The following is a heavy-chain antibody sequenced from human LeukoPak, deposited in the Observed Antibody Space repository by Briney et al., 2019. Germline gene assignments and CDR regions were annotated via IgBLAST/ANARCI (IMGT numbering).Heavy chain of an antibody. D-gene: IGHD3-22*01. CDR3: ARISNYYDSSGSLDY. V-gene: IGHV3-21*01. CDR1: GFTFSSYS. J-gene: IGHJ4*02. CDR2: ISSSSSYI. Sequence: GGSLRLSCAASGFTFSSYSMNWVRQAPGKGLEWVSSISSSSSYIYYADSVKGRFTISRDNAKNSLYLQMNSLRAEDTAVYYCARISNYYDSSGSLDYWGQGTLVTVSS.